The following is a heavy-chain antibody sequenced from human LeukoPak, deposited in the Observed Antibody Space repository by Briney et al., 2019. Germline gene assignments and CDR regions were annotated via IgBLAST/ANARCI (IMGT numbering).Heavy chain of an antibody. CDR1: GFTFSSYW. D-gene: IGHD3-10*01. CDR2: INSDGSST. Sequence: SGGSLRLSCAASGFTFSSYWMHWVRQAPGKGLVWVSRINSDGSSTSYADSVKGRFTISRDNAKNTLYLQMNSLRAEDTAVYYCTRDGSYGSGSPTTYYWGQGALVTVSS. V-gene: IGHV3-74*01. J-gene: IGHJ4*02. CDR3: TRDGSYGSGSPTTYY.